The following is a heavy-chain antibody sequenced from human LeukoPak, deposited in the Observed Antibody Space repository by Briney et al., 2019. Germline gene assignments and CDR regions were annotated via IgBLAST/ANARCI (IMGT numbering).Heavy chain of an antibody. J-gene: IGHJ4*02. Sequence: GGSLRLSCAASGFTFINYAMSWVRQAPGKGLEWVSGISGNGANTWYADSVKGRFTISRDNSKNTMDLQMNSLRAEDTALYYCARDDGAYSSSWYDFDYWGQETPVTVSS. CDR1: GFTFINYA. CDR2: ISGNGANT. V-gene: IGHV3-23*01. CDR3: ARDDGAYSSSWYDFDY. D-gene: IGHD6-13*01.